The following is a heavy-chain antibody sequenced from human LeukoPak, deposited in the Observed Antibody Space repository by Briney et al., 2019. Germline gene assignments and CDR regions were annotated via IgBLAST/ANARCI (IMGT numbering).Heavy chain of an antibody. Sequence: SETLSLTCTVSGGSISSGSYYWSWIRQPAGKGLEWIGRIYTSGSTNYNPSLKSRVTISVDTSKNQFSLKLSSVTAADTAVYYCAREPYSGSYYKVVDYWGQGTLVTVSS. V-gene: IGHV4-61*02. CDR3: AREPYSGSYYKVVDY. J-gene: IGHJ4*02. CDR2: IYTSGST. CDR1: GGSISSGSYY. D-gene: IGHD3-10*01.